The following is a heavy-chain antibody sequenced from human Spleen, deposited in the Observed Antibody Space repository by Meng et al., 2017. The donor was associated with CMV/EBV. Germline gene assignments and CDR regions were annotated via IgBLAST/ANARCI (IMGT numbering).Heavy chain of an antibody. CDR1: GFTFSSYS. CDR2: ISYDGINK. V-gene: IGHV3-30*03. D-gene: IGHD3-10*01. J-gene: IGHJ1*01. CDR3: ARDRTYGSGRKEYFQH. Sequence: GESLKISCAASGFTFSSYSMNWVRQAPGKGLKWVAVISYDGINKYYADSVKGRFTISRDNSKNTLYLQMNSLRAEDTAVYYCARDRTYGSGRKEYFQHWGQGTLVTVSS.